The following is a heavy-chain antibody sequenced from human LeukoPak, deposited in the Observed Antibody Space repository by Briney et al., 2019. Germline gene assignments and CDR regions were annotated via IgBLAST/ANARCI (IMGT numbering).Heavy chain of an antibody. CDR2: IYTSGST. D-gene: IGHD6-13*01. CDR1: GGSISSYY. J-gene: IGHJ5*02. CDR3: ARDRASSSWNWFDP. V-gene: IGHV4-4*07. Sequence: SETLSLTCTVSGGSISSYYWSWIRQPAGKGLEWIGRIYTSGSTNYNPSLKSRVTMSVDTSKNQFSLKLSSVTAADTAVYYCARDRASSSWNWFDPWGQGTLVTVSS.